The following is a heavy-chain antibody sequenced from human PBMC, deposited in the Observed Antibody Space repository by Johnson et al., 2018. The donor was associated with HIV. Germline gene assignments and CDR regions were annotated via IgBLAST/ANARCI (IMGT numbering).Heavy chain of an antibody. Sequence: QMQLVESGGGVVQTGRSLRLSCAASGFIFSSYAMHWVRQAPGEGLEWVAVISYDGNKTYYADSVRGLTISRDNSKNTLYLQMNTLTTEDTAVYHCAKARFFGERPDSLELWGQGTMVTVSS. V-gene: IGHV3-30*14. CDR1: GFIFSSYA. J-gene: IGHJ3*01. CDR3: AKARFFGERPDSLEL. D-gene: IGHD3-22*01. CDR2: ISYDGNKT.